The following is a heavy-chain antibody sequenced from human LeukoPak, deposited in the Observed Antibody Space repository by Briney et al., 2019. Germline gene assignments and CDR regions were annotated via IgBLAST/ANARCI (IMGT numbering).Heavy chain of an antibody. D-gene: IGHD3-22*01. CDR1: GFTFSSYG. CDR3: ARDLVVIRAFDY. V-gene: IGHV3-33*01. J-gene: IGHJ4*02. CDR2: IWYDGSNK. Sequence: GRSLRLSSAASGFTFSSYGMHWVRQAPGKGLEWVAVIWYDGSNKYYADSVKGRFTISRDNSKNTLYLQMNSLRAEDTAVYYCARDLVVIRAFDYWGQGTLVTVSS.